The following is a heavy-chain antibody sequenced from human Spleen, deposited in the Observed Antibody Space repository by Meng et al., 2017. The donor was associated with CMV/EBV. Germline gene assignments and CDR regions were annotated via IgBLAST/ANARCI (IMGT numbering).Heavy chain of an antibody. CDR3: ARDNTNIVVIPAAEIDY. D-gene: IGHD2-2*01. CDR2: ISSRSSSI. V-gene: IGHV3-21*01. J-gene: IGHJ4*02. CDR1: GFIFSTYN. Sequence: GESLKISCAASGFIFSTYNMNWVRQAPGKGLEWVSSISSRSSSIYYADSVKGRFTISRDNAKNSLNLQMNSLRAEDTAVYYCARDNTNIVVIPAAEIDYWGQGTLVTVSS.